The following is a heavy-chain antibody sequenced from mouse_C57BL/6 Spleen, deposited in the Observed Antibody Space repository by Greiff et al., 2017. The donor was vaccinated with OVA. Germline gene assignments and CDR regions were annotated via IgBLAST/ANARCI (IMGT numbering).Heavy chain of an antibody. CDR2: INPNNGGT. CDR1: GYTFTDYN. D-gene: IGHD1-1*01. J-gene: IGHJ1*03. CDR3: ARDYYGSSPPWYFDV. V-gene: IGHV1-22*01. Sequence: VQLQQSGPELVKPGASVKMSCKASGYTFTDYNMHWVKQSHGKSLEWIGYINPNNGGTSYNQKFKGKATLTVNKSSSTAYMELRSLTSEDSAVYYCARDYYGSSPPWYFDVWGTGTTVTVSS.